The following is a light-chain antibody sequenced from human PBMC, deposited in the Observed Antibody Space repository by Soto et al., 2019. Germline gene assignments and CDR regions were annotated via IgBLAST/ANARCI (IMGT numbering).Light chain of an antibody. Sequence: IQLTQSPSSLSASVGDRVTITCRASQGISRYLAWYQQKPGKAPKLLIYAASTLQSGVPSRLSGSGSGTDFTLTISSLQTEDFATYYCQQLNSYPRTFGHGTKVDIK. V-gene: IGKV1-9*01. J-gene: IGKJ3*01. CDR1: QGISRY. CDR3: QQLNSYPRT. CDR2: AAS.